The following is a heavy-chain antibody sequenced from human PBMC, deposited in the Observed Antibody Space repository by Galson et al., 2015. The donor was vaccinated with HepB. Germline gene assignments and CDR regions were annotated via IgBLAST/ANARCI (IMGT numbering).Heavy chain of an antibody. Sequence: SVKVSCKASGYTFTSYGISWVRQAPGQGLEWMGWISAYNGNTNYAQKLQGRVTMTTDTSTSTAYMELRSLRSDDTAVYYCARGPHVTYYSMDTRYFDYWGQGTLVTVSS. J-gene: IGHJ4*02. D-gene: IGHD3-10*01. CDR1: GYTFTSYG. CDR2: ISAYNGNT. CDR3: ARGPHVTYYSMDTRYFDY. V-gene: IGHV1-18*01.